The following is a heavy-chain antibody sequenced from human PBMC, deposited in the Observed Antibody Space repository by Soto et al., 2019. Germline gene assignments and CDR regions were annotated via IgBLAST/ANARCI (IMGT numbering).Heavy chain of an antibody. CDR3: AREENCSDGICYSEYFQR. CDR1: GYIFTAYS. CDR2: VNPSGGST. V-gene: IGHV1-46*01. J-gene: IGHJ1*01. D-gene: IGHD2-15*01. Sequence: ASVKVSCKASGYIFTAYSMHWVRQAPGQGLEWMGVVNPSGGSTNYAQKFQGRITMTRDTSTSTVYMDLSSLTSEDAAVYYCAREENCSDGICYSEYFQRWGQGTLVTVSS.